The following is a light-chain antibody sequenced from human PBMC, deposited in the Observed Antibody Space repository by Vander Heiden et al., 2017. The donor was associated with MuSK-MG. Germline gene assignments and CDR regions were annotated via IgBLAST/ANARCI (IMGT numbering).Light chain of an antibody. Sequence: QSVLTQPPSASGTPGQRVTISWSGSSSNIGSNYVYWYQQLPGTAPKLLIYRNNQRPSGVPDRFSGSKSGTSASLAISGLRSEDEADYYCAAWDDSLSGRGVFGGGTKLTVL. V-gene: IGLV1-47*01. J-gene: IGLJ3*02. CDR2: RNN. CDR3: AAWDDSLSGRGV. CDR1: SSNIGSNY.